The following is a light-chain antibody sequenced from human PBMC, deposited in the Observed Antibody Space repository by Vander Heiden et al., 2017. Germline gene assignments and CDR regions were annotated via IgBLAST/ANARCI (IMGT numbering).Light chain of an antibody. Sequence: DIQMTQSPSSLSASVGDRVTITCQASQDISNYLNWYQQKPGKAPKLLIYDASNLETGVQSRFSGSGSGTDFTFTSSSLQPEDIATYYCQQYDNLPTFGGGTKVXIK. CDR3: QQYDNLPT. CDR1: QDISNY. V-gene: IGKV1-33*01. J-gene: IGKJ4*01. CDR2: DAS.